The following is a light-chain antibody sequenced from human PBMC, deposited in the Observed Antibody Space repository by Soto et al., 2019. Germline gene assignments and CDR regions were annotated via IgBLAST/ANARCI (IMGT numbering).Light chain of an antibody. Sequence: QAVVTQPPSVSGAPGQRVTISCTGSSSNIGAGYDVHWYQQLPGTAPKLLIYGNSNRPSGVPDRFSGSKSGTSASLAITVLQAEDEADYYCQSYDSSLVWVFGGGTKLTVL. CDR3: QSYDSSLVWV. CDR1: SSNIGAGYD. V-gene: IGLV1-40*01. J-gene: IGLJ3*02. CDR2: GNS.